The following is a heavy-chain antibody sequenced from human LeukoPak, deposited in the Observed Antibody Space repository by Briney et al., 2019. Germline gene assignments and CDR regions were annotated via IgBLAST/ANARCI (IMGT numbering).Heavy chain of an antibody. CDR2: TVAGYSET. V-gene: IGHV3-23*01. CDR1: GFTISGHA. Sequence: PGGSLRLSCVASGFTISGHAMSWVRQAPAKGLEWVSITVAGYSETHYADSVRGRFTISRDDSSNTLSLEMSSLRADDTGTYYCVKDFCRGGNCPFPFFDSWGQGTVVTVSS. CDR3: VKDFCRGGNCPFPFFDS. J-gene: IGHJ4*02. D-gene: IGHD4-23*01.